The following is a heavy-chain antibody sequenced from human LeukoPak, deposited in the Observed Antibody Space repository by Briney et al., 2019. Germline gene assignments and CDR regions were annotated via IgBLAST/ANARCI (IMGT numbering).Heavy chain of an antibody. Sequence: GASVTVSYTASVYTFTNYGISWVRQAPGQGLEWMGWISAYNGNTNYAQKLQGRVTMTTDTSTSTAYMELRSLRSDDTAVYYCARANNLNYDFWSGYYYWGQGTLVTVSS. CDR3: ARANNLNYDFWSGYYY. D-gene: IGHD3-3*01. J-gene: IGHJ4*02. CDR2: ISAYNGNT. V-gene: IGHV1-18*01. CDR1: VYTFTNYG.